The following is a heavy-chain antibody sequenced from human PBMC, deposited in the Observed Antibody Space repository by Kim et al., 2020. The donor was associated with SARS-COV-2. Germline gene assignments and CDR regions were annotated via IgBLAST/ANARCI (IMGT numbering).Heavy chain of an antibody. Sequence: GGSLRLSCAASGFSFSSYTMRWVRQAPGKGLEWVSAISDSGDNTYYADSVKGRFTISRDNSKNTLYLQMNSLRAEDTALYYCAKGHERRSMDVWGQGTTVTVPS. CDR3: AKGHERRSMDV. CDR1: GFSFSSYT. J-gene: IGHJ6*02. V-gene: IGHV3-23*01. CDR2: ISDSGDNT.